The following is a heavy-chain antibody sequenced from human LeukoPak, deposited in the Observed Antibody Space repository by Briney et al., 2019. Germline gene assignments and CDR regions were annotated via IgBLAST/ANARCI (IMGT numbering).Heavy chain of an antibody. Sequence: GGSLRLSCAASGFTFSSYGMHWVRQAPGKGLEWVAVIWYDGSNKYYADSVKGRFTISRDNSKNTLYLQVNSLRAEDTAVYYRARDKSTRDGYNPDFDYWGQGTLVTVSS. CDR1: GFTFSSYG. J-gene: IGHJ4*02. V-gene: IGHV3-33*01. CDR2: IWYDGSNK. D-gene: IGHD5-24*01. CDR3: ARDKSTRDGYNPDFDY.